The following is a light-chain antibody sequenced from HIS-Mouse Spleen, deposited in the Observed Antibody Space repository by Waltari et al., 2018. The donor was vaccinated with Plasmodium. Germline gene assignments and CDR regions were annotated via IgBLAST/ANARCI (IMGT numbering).Light chain of an antibody. Sequence: QSALTQPASVSGSPGQSITISCTGTSSAVGRYNLVSWYQQHPGKAPKLMIYEGSKRPSVVSNRFSGSKSGNTASLTISGLQAEDEADYYCCSYAGSSTYVFGTGTKVTVL. CDR2: EGS. CDR1: SSAVGRYNL. J-gene: IGLJ1*01. V-gene: IGLV2-23*01. CDR3: CSYAGSSTYV.